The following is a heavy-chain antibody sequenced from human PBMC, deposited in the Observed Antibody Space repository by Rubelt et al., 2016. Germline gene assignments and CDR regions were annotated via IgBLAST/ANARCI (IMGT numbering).Heavy chain of an antibody. V-gene: IGHV3-11*06. CDR2: ISSSSTYT. Sequence: QVQLVESGGGVVQPGRSLRLSCAASGFTFSDYYVSWIRQAPGMGLEWLSYISSSSTYTNYAGSVKGRFTISRDKAKNSRYLKMNSLRAEDTAVYYCARLYRGPDYWGQGTLVTVSS. CDR3: ARLYRGPDY. J-gene: IGHJ4*02. CDR1: GFTFSDYY. D-gene: IGHD5-12*01.